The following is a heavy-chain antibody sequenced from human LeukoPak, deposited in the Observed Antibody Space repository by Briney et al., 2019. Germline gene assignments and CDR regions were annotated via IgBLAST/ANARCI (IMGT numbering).Heavy chain of an antibody. CDR3: ARDRGSREDGMDV. CDR1: GFTFSSYG. CDR2: IWYDGNNK. J-gene: IGHJ6*02. V-gene: IGHV3-33*01. D-gene: IGHD1-26*01. Sequence: GGSLRLSCAASGFTFSSYGMHWVGQAPGKGLEWVAVIWYDGNNKYYADFVKGRFTISRDNSKNTLYLQLNSLRAEDTAVYNCARDRGSREDGMDVWGQGTTVTVSS.